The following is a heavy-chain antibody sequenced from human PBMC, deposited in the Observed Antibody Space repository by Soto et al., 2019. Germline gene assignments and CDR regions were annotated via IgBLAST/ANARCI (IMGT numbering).Heavy chain of an antibody. CDR1: GFTFDDYA. CDR2: ISWNSGSI. J-gene: IGHJ3*02. CDR3: AKDQVPYSDYGDAFDI. V-gene: IGHV3-9*01. Sequence: PGGSLRLSCAASGFTFDDYAMHWVQQAPGKGLEWVSGISWNSGSIGYADSVKGRFTISRDNAKNSLYLQMNSLRAEDTALYYCAKDQVPYSDYGDAFDIWGQGTMVTVPS. D-gene: IGHD4-17*01.